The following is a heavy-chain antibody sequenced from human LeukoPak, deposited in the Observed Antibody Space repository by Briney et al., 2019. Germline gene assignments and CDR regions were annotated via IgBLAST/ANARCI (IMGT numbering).Heavy chain of an antibody. CDR1: GFTFSAYW. D-gene: IGHD6-13*01. J-gene: IGHJ4*02. Sequence: PGGSLKLSCAASGFTFSAYWXSWVXXAPGKXXEWVANIKQDGSEKYYVDSVKGRFTISRDNAKNSLYLQMNSLRDEDTAVYYCVRWYASGGDHWGQGALVTVSS. V-gene: IGHV3-7*05. CDR2: IKQDGSEK. CDR3: VRWYASGGDH.